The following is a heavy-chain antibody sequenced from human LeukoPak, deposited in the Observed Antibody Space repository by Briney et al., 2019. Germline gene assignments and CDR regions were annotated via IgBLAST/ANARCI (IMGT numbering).Heavy chain of an antibody. J-gene: IGHJ6*02. Sequence: GGSLRLSCAASGFTFSSYWMHWVRQAPGKGLVWVSRIKGDGSHTIYADSVKGRFTISRDNAKNTLYLQMNSLRAEDTAVYYCAKDRIAVAAYRGSAYYGMDVWGQGTTVTVSS. V-gene: IGHV3-74*01. D-gene: IGHD6-19*01. CDR3: AKDRIAVAAYRGSAYYGMDV. CDR2: IKGDGSHT. CDR1: GFTFSSYW.